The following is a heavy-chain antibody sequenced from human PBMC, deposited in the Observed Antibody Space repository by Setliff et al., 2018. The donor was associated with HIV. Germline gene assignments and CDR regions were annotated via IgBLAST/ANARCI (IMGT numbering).Heavy chain of an antibody. CDR3: ARFLGWRGFDY. Sequence: SETLSLTCAVHGGSLGGYYWTWIRQPPGKGLEWIGEINESGSTNYSPSLKSRITISLDTSNNQFSLNLTYLTAADTAVYYCARFLGWRGFDYWGQGTLVTVSS. CDR2: INESGST. V-gene: IGHV4-34*01. D-gene: IGHD3-3*01. CDR1: GGSLGGYY. J-gene: IGHJ4*02.